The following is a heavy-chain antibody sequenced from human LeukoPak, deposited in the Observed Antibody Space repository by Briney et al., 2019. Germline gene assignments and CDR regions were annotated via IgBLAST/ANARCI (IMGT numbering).Heavy chain of an antibody. CDR1: GGSFSGYD. CDR3: ARKRGPFSPDY. D-gene: IGHD3/OR15-3a*01. V-gene: IGHV4-34*01. CDR2: INHSGST. Sequence: SETLSLTCAVYGGSFSGYDWSWVRQPPGKGLEWIGEINHSGSTNYNPSLKSRVTISVDTSKNQFSLKLSSVTAADTAVYYCARKRGPFSPDYWGQGTLVTVSS. J-gene: IGHJ4*02.